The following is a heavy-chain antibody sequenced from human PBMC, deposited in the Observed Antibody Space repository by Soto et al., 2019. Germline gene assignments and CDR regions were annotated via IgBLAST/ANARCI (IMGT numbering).Heavy chain of an antibody. D-gene: IGHD6-13*01. V-gene: IGHV3-23*01. CDR1: GFTFSSFA. CDR3: TRDASRDSSARGWFDP. CDR2: ISVSGGST. Sequence: GGSLRLSCAASGFTFSSFAMIWVRQAPGKGLDWVSAISVSGGSTYSADSVKGRFTISRDNSKNTLYLQMSSLRAEDTAVYYCTRDASRDSSARGWFDPWGPGTLVTVSS. J-gene: IGHJ5*02.